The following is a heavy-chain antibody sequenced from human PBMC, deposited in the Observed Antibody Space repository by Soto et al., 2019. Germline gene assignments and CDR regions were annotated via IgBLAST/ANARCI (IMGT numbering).Heavy chain of an antibody. D-gene: IGHD5-18*01. CDR3: ARETGYSNGGLDY. V-gene: IGHV3-21*01. CDR1: GFTFSSYS. CDR2: ISSSSSYI. J-gene: IGHJ4*02. Sequence: PGGSLRLSCAASGFTFSSYSMNLVRQAPGKGLEWVSSISSSSSYIYYADSVKSRFTISRDNANNSLYLQMNSRRAEDAAVYYCARETGYSNGGLDYWGQGTPVTVSS.